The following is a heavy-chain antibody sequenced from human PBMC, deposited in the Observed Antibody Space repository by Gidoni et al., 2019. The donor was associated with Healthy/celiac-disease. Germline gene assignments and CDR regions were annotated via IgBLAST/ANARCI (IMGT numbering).Heavy chain of an antibody. V-gene: IGHV3-48*02. D-gene: IGHD6-13*01. Sequence: ARFTISRDNAKNSLYLQMNSLRDEDTAVYYCARDRPVAAAGTPPGDYWGQGTLVTVSS. J-gene: IGHJ4*02. CDR3: ARDRPVAAAGTPPGDY.